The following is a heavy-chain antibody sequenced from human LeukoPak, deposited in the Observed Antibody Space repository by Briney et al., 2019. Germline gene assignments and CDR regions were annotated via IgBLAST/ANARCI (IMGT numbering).Heavy chain of an antibody. CDR1: GFTFSRHS. D-gene: IGHD2-21*01. CDR2: ISGSSGTI. V-gene: IGHV3-48*04. CDR3: VRDQEAFCESACFCAIDI. Sequence: PGGSLRLSCEGSGFTFSRHSMNWVRQTPGKGLEWVSYISGSSGTIHYADSVKGRFTSSRDNAKNSLFLQMNNLRAEDTAIYYCVRDQEAFCESACFCAIDIWGQGTLVIVSS. J-gene: IGHJ3*02.